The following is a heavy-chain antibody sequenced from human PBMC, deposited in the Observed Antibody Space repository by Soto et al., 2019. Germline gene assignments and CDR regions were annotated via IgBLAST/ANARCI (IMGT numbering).Heavy chain of an antibody. CDR1: GCTFTIYA. CDR3: ARGYCSSTSCLVYDP. CDR2: INAGNGNT. V-gene: IGHV1-3*01. Sequence: ASVKVSCTDSGCTFTIYAMHWVRQAPGQGLEWMGWINAGNGNTKYSQKFQGRVTITRDTSASTAYMELSSLRSEDTAVYYCARGYCSSTSCLVYDPWGQGTLVTVSS. J-gene: IGHJ5*02. D-gene: IGHD2-2*01.